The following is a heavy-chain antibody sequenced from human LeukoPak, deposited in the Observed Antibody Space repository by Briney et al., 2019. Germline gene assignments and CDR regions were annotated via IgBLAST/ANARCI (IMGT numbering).Heavy chain of an antibody. D-gene: IGHD3-3*01. Sequence: GGSLRLSCAASGFTFSTYSMNWVRQAPGKGLEWVSYVSSSSSTIYYVDSVKGRFTISRDNAKNSLYLQMNSLRDEDTAVYYCARDDKEYYDFWSGIKYWGQGTLVTVSS. CDR1: GFTFSTYS. J-gene: IGHJ4*02. CDR3: ARDDKEYYDFWSGIKY. V-gene: IGHV3-48*02. CDR2: VSSSSSTI.